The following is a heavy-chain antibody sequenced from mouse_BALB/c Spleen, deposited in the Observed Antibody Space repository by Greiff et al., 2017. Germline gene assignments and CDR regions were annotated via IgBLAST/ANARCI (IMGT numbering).Heavy chain of an antibody. D-gene: IGHD2-4*01. CDR1: GYTFTDYE. J-gene: IGHJ2*01. V-gene: IGHV1-15*01. CDR3: AREGMITTFDY. Sequence: QVQLQQSGAELVRPGASVTLSCKASGYTFTDYEMHWVKQTPVHGLEWIGAIDPETGGTAYNQKFKGKATLTADKSSSTAYMQLSSLTSEDSAVYFCAREGMITTFDYWGQGTTLTVSS. CDR2: IDPETGGT.